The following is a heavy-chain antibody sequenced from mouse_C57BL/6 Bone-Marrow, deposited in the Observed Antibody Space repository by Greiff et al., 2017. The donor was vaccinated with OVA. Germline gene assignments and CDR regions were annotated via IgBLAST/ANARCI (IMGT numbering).Heavy chain of an antibody. D-gene: IGHD3-3*01. CDR1: GYTFTSYW. Sequence: VKLQQPGAELVKPGASVKLSCTASGYTFTSYWMHWVKQRPGRGLEWIGRIDPNSGGTKYNEKFKSKATLTVDKPSSTAYMQLSSLTSEDSAVYYCARKGLGRVGFAYWCQGTRVTVSA. CDR3: ARKGLGRVGFAY. J-gene: IGHJ3*01. CDR2: IDPNSGGT. V-gene: IGHV1-62-3*01.